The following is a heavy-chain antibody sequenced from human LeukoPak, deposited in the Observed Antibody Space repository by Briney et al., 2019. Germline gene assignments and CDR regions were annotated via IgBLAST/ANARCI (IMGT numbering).Heavy chain of an antibody. CDR1: GFTFSSYA. CDR2: ISGNGGSI. V-gene: IGHV3-23*01. D-gene: IGHD2-21*01. CDR3: AKDFRIGYSAHFDY. Sequence: GGSLRLSCAASGFTFSSYAMNWVRQAPGKGLEWVSGISGNGGSIYYADSVKGRFSISRDNSKNTLYLQMDSLRGEDTAVYYCAKDFRIGYSAHFDYWGQGALVTVSS. J-gene: IGHJ4*02.